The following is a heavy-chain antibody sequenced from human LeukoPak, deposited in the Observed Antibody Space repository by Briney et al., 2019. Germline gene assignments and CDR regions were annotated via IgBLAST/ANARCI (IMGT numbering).Heavy chain of an antibody. V-gene: IGHV1-18*01. CDR1: GYTFTSYG. CDR3: ARRERTTGDAFDI. D-gene: IGHD1-1*01. CDR2: ISAYKGNI. Sequence: ASVKVSCKASGYTFTSYGISWVRQAPGQGLEWMGWISAYKGNINYAQKLQGRVTMTTDTSTSTAYMELRSLRSDDTAVYYCARRERTTGDAFDIWGQGTMVTVSS. J-gene: IGHJ3*02.